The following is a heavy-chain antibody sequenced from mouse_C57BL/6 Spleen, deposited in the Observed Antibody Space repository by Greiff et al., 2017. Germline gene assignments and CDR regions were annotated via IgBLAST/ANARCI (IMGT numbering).Heavy chain of an antibody. Sequence: QVQLQQSGPELVKPGASVKLSCKASGYTFTSYDINWVKQRPGQGLEWIGWINPRDGSTTYTEKFKGQATLSVDTSSSTAYMQLLSLTSEDSAVYFCSRGCCDSYYYFDYWGQGTTLTVSS. CDR2: INPRDGST. CDR3: SRGCCDSYYYFDY. J-gene: IGHJ2*01. V-gene: IGHV1-85*01. D-gene: IGHD2-12*01. CDR1: GYTFTSYD.